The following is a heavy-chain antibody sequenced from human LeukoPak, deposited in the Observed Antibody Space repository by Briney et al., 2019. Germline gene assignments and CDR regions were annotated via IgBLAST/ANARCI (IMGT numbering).Heavy chain of an antibody. D-gene: IGHD3-22*01. CDR2: IGGSGDGT. CDR1: GFSFTTYA. CDR3: AKASAFYFDTSGYPIPHYYDF. J-gene: IGHJ4*02. Sequence: PGGSLRLSCAASGFSFTTYATGWVRQAPGKGLEWVSTIGGSGDGTYYADSVKGHFTISRDSSKNTLYLQMNSLRAEDTAIYYCAKASAFYFDTSGYPIPHYYDFWGQGTLVTVSA. V-gene: IGHV3-23*01.